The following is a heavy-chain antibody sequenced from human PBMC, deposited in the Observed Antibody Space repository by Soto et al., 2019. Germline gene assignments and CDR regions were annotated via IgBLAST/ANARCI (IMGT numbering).Heavy chain of an antibody. V-gene: IGHV4-61*01. Sequence: SETLSPTCIVSGGSVGRGSYYWSWILQPPGSALEWIGYIQYSGDTNYNSSLKSRVTISVDRSRNRFSLKLTSVTAADTAFYYCARHDYADRTFDLWGQGTKVTVSS. D-gene: IGHD5-12*01. CDR1: GGSVGRGSYY. J-gene: IGHJ3*01. CDR3: ARHDYADRTFDL. CDR2: IQYSGDT.